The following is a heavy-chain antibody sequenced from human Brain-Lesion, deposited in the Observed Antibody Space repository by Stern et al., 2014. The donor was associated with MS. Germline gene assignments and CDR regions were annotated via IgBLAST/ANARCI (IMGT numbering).Heavy chain of an antibody. CDR2: ITEDGTEK. J-gene: IGHJ6*02. V-gene: IGHV3-7*01. Sequence: EVQLVESGGGLVQPGGSLTLSCTAAGFTFGNYWMTWVRQAKGKGLEGVANITEDGTEKNYVDSVKGRFTISRDNARNSLYLQMNSLRVEDTALYYCAREYNTIYGIVTQRGSGMDVWGQGTTVIVSS. CDR1: GFTFGNYW. D-gene: IGHD3-3*01. CDR3: AREYNTIYGIVTQRGSGMDV.